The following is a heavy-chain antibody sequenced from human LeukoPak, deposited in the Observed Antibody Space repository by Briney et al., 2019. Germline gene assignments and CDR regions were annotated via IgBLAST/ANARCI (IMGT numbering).Heavy chain of an antibody. J-gene: IGHJ4*02. CDR2: IYSSGST. CDR3: ARRPTGDPKFDY. D-gene: IGHD7-27*01. Sequence: PSETLSLTCSVSGGSISNYFWTWIWQPPGKGLEWIGYIYSSGSTYYNPSLKSRVTISVDTSKNRFSLKLSTVTAADTAVYYCARRPTGDPKFDYWGQGTLVTVSS. CDR1: GGSISNYF. V-gene: IGHV4-59*08.